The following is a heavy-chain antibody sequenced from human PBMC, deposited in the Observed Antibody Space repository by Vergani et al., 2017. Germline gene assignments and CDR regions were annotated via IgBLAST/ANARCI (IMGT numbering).Heavy chain of an antibody. J-gene: IGHJ3*02. CDR1: GFTFSSYS. D-gene: IGHD4-17*01. Sequence: VQLVESGGGLVKPGGSLRLSCAASGFTFSSYSMNWVRQAPGKGLEWVSSISSSSSYIYYADSVKGRFTISRDNAKNSLYLQMNSLRAEDTAVYYCARDHTFYGDYDAFDIWGQGTMVTVSS. CDR2: ISSSSSYI. V-gene: IGHV3-21*01. CDR3: ARDHTFYGDYDAFDI.